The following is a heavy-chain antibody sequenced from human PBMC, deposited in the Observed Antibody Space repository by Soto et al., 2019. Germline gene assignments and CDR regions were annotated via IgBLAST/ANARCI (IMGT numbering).Heavy chain of an antibody. V-gene: IGHV1-18*01. D-gene: IGHD3-16*02. CDR2: ISAYNGNT. CDR1: GYTFTSYG. CDR3: ARVEITFGGVIVDAFDI. J-gene: IGHJ3*02. Sequence: QVQLVQSGAEVKKPGASVKVSCKASGYTFTSYGISWVRQAPGQGLDWMGWISAYNGNTNYAQKLQGRVTMTTDTSTSTAYMELRSLRSDDTAVYYCARVEITFGGVIVDAFDIWGQGTMVTVSS.